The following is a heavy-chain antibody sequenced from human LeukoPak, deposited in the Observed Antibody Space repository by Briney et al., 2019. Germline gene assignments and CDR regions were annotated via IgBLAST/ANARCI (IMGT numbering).Heavy chain of an antibody. J-gene: IGHJ4*02. CDR1: GGSISSSSFY. CDR2: IYYRGNI. CDR3: ASLDYSSSYFDH. V-gene: IGHV4-39*01. D-gene: IGHD6-6*01. Sequence: SETLSLTCSVSGGSISSSSFYWGWLRQPPGKGLEWIGSIYYRGNIYYNPSLKSRLTMSVDTSKNQFSLSLKSVTAADTAVYFCASLDYSSSYFDHWGQGTLVTVSS.